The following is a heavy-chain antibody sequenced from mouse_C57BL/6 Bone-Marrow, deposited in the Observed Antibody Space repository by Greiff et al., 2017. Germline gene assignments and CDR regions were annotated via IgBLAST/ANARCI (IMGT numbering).Heavy chain of an antibody. J-gene: IGHJ1*03. Sequence: VQLQQSGAELVRPGASVKLSCTASGFNIKDDYMHWVKQRPEQGLEWIGWIDPENGDTEYASKFQGKATITADTSSNTAYLKLSSLTSEDTAVYYCSAYSFYWYFDVWGTGTTVTVSS. CDR2: IDPENGDT. V-gene: IGHV14-4*01. CDR1: GFNIKDDY. CDR3: SAYSFYWYFDV. D-gene: IGHD2-12*01.